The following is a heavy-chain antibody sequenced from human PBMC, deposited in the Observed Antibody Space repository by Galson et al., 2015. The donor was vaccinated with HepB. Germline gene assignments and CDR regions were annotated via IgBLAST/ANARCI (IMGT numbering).Heavy chain of an antibody. D-gene: IGHD3-10*01. V-gene: IGHV3-9*01. CDR1: GFTFDDYA. CDR3: ARLLRFGESYDAFDI. Sequence: SLRLSCAASGFTFDDYAMHWVRQAPGKGLEWVSGISWNSGGIAYADSVKGRFTISRDNAKNSLYLQMNSLRAEDTAFYYCARLLRFGESYDAFDIWGQGTMVTVSS. J-gene: IGHJ3*02. CDR2: ISWNSGGI.